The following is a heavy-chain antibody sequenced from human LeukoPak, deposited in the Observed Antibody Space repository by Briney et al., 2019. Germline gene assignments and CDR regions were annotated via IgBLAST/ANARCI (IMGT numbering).Heavy chain of an antibody. Sequence: SETLSLTCAVYGGSFSDYYWTWIRQPPGRGLEWIGEINHSGTTNYNPSLKSRVTISVDMSRKHFSLKLISVTAAGTAVYYCARGSSVLVRGVIWGGDYFDFWGQGALVTVSS. V-gene: IGHV4-34*01. J-gene: IGHJ4*02. CDR3: ARGSSVLVRGVIWGGDYFDF. CDR1: GGSFSDYY. CDR2: INHSGTT. D-gene: IGHD3-10*01.